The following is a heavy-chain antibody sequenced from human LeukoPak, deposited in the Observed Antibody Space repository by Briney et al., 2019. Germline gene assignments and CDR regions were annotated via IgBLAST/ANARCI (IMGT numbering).Heavy chain of an antibody. CDR1: GYFFTGYH. D-gene: IGHD5/OR15-5a*01. V-gene: IGHV1-2*02. J-gene: IGHJ5*02. CDR2: IRPDSRDK. Sequence: SSVKVSCKASGYFFTGYHVQWMRQAPGQGLQWLRRIRPDSRDKIYGKRFQGRVILTRERSRSTGHVEPKWLTSADTALYYCAALGSTMKERSDPWRQGTPVTVSS. CDR3: AALGSTMKERSDP.